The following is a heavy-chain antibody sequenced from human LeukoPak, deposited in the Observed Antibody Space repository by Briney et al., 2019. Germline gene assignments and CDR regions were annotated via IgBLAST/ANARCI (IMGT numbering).Heavy chain of an antibody. CDR1: GFTFCSYA. V-gene: IGHV3-30-3*01. Sequence: GGSLRLSCAASGFTFCSYAMHWVRQAPGKGLEWVAVISYDGSNKYYADSVKGRFTISRDNSKNTLYLQMNSLRAEDTAVYYCARRQYYYGSGSPTFYYYYGMDVWGQGTTVTVSS. CDR3: ARRQYYYGSGSPTFYYYYGMDV. D-gene: IGHD3-10*01. J-gene: IGHJ6*02. CDR2: ISYDGSNK.